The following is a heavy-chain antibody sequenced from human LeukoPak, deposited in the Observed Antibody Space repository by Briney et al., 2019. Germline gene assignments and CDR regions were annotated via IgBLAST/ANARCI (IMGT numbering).Heavy chain of an antibody. J-gene: IGHJ4*02. CDR3: ASRKLGNDY. D-gene: IGHD7-27*01. CDR1: GGSFSDYY. CDR2: IYYTGTT. V-gene: IGHV4-59*01. Sequence: PSETLSLTCTVSGGSFSDYYWSWVRQSPGKGLEWIGYIYYTGTTSYNPSLKSRVTISAETSKNQFSLNLISVTAADTAVYYCASRKLGNDYWGQGTLVTVSS.